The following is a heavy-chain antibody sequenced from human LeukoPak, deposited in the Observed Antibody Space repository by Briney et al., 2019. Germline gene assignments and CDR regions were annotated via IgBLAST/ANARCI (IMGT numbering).Heavy chain of an antibody. Sequence: PGGSLRLSCAASGFTFSSYAMSWVRQAPGKGLEWVSAISGSGGSTYYADSVKGRFTISRDSSKNTLYLQMNSLRAEDTALYYCAKAGTYGPKYYFDYWGQGTLVTVSS. CDR2: ISGSGGST. CDR3: AKAGTYGPKYYFDY. V-gene: IGHV3-23*01. D-gene: IGHD3-10*01. J-gene: IGHJ4*02. CDR1: GFTFSSYA.